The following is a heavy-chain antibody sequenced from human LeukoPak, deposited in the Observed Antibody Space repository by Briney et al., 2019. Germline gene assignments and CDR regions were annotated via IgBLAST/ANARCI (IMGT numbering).Heavy chain of an antibody. D-gene: IGHD2-15*01. J-gene: IGHJ3*02. CDR3: ARDSCSGGSCYPWWAFDI. CDR2: ISSSGSTI. CDR1: GFTFSDYY. Sequence: PGGSLRLSCAASGFTFSDYYMSWIRQAPGKGLEWVSYISSSGSTIYYADSVKGRFTISRDNFKNTLYLQMNSLRAEDTAVYYCARDSCSGGSCYPWWAFDIWGQGTMVTVSS. V-gene: IGHV3-11*04.